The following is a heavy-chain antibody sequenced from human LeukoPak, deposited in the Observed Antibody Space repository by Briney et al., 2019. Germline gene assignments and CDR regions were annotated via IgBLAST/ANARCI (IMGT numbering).Heavy chain of an antibody. D-gene: IGHD1-7*01. CDR3: ARTYNWNYVSPIPFDY. J-gene: IGHJ4*02. CDR2: IIPILGIA. V-gene: IGHV1-69*04. Sequence: SVKVSCKASGGTFSSYAISWVRQAPGQGLEWMGRIIPILGIANYAQKLQGRVTMTTDISTSTAYMELRSLRSDDTAVYYCARTYNWNYVSPIPFDYWGQGTLVTVSS. CDR1: GGTFSSYA.